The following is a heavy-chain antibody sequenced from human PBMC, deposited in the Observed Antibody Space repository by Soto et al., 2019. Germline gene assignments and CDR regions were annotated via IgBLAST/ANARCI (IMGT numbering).Heavy chain of an antibody. D-gene: IGHD4-17*01. CDR3: ARVHDYGGYLFDY. CDR1: GGSISSSNW. V-gene: IGHV4-4*02. Sequence: QVQLQESGPGLVKPSGTLSLTCAVSGGSISSSNWWSWVRQPPGKGLECIGEIYHSGSTNYNPSLTGRVTISVDKSKNPVSVKLSSVTAADTAVYYCARVHDYGGYLFDYWGQGTLVTVSS. CDR2: IYHSGST. J-gene: IGHJ4*02.